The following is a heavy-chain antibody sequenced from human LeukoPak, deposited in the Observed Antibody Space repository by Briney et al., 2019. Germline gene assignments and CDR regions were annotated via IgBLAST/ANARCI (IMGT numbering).Heavy chain of an antibody. CDR2: ISSSSNTI. CDR1: GFTFSSYA. J-gene: IGHJ3*02. CDR3: ARDRAWGNDAFDI. V-gene: IGHV3-48*01. Sequence: PGGSLRLSCAASGFTFSSYAMHWVRQAPGKGLEWVSYISSSSNTIYYADSVKGRFTISRDNAKNSLYLQMNSLRAEDTAVYYCARDRAWGNDAFDIWGQGTMVTVSS. D-gene: IGHD3-16*01.